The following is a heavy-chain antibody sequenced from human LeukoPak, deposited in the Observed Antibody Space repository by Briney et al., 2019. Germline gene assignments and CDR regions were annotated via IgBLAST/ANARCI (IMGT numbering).Heavy chain of an antibody. CDR1: GVSFSGYY. CDR2: INHSGST. CDR3: ARTTEAHSWRTRYYDYYMDV. V-gene: IGHV4-34*01. D-gene: IGHD6-13*01. Sequence: SETLSLTCAVYGVSFSGYYWSWLRQPPGKGLEWIGEINHSGSTNYNPSLKSRVTISVDTSKNQFSLKLSSVTAADTAVYYCARTTEAHSWRTRYYDYYMDVWGKGTTVTVSS. J-gene: IGHJ6*03.